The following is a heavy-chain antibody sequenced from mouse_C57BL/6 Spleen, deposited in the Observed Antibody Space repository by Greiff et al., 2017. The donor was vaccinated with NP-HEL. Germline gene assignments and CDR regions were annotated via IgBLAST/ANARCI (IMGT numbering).Heavy chain of an antibody. V-gene: IGHV14-4*01. CDR1: GFNIKDDY. Sequence: EVQLQQSGAELVRPGASVKLSCTASGFNIKDDYMHWVKQRPEQGLEWIGWIDPENGDTEYASKFQGKATITADTSSNTAYLQLSSLTSEDTAVYYCTPVYDGYHGGGYFDVWGTGTTVTVSS. D-gene: IGHD2-3*01. CDR2: IDPENGDT. J-gene: IGHJ1*03. CDR3: TPVYDGYHGGGYFDV.